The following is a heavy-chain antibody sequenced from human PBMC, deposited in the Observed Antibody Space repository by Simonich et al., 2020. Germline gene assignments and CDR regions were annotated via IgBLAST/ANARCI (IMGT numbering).Heavy chain of an antibody. Sequence: QVQLQQWGAGLLKPSETLSLTCAVYGGSFSGYYWSWIRQPPGKGLGWIGEINHSGSTNSNPSLKSRVTISVDTSKNKFSLKLSSVTAADTALYYCARRGYYNFWSGYEYFQHWGQGTLVTVSS. CDR3: ARRGYYNFWSGYEYFQH. V-gene: IGHV4-34*01. D-gene: IGHD3-3*01. J-gene: IGHJ1*01. CDR2: INHSGST. CDR1: GGSFSGYY.